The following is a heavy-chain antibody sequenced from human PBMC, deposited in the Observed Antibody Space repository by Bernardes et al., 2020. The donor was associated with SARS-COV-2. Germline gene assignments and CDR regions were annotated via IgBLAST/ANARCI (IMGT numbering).Heavy chain of an antibody. Sequence: GGSLRLSCASSGFTFADYGMSWVRQAPGKGLEWVSGINCNGGSTGYADSVKGRFTISRDNAKNSLYLQMNSLRAEDTALYHCARDYYDSSGLPWFDPWGQGTLVTVSS. J-gene: IGHJ5*02. CDR2: INCNGGST. D-gene: IGHD3-22*01. V-gene: IGHV3-20*01. CDR1: GFTFADYG. CDR3: ARDYYDSSGLPWFDP.